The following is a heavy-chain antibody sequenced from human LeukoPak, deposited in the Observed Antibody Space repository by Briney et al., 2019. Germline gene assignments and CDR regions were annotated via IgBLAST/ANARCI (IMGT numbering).Heavy chain of an antibody. Sequence: SETLSLTCTVSGYSISSGYYWGWIRQPPGKGLEWIGSVDYSGNTYYRPSLKSRLTISLDTSKNQFSLKLTSVTAADTAMYYCVRDKEHFDVDYWGQGTLVTVSS. D-gene: IGHD3-9*01. CDR1: GYSISSGYY. V-gene: IGHV4-38-2*02. CDR2: VDYSGNT. J-gene: IGHJ4*02. CDR3: VRDKEHFDVDY.